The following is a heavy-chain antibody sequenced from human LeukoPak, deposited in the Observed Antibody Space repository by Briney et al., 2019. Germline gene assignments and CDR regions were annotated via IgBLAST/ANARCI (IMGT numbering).Heavy chain of an antibody. CDR2: IYYSGST. V-gene: IGHV4-59*01. D-gene: IGHD5-24*01. CDR3: AREPPLRDGYTPAPFDY. J-gene: IGHJ4*02. Sequence: SETLSLTCTVSGGSISSYYWSWIRQPPGKGLEWIGYIYYSGSTNYNPSLKSRVTISVDTSKNQFSLKLSSVTAADTAVYYCAREPPLRDGYTPAPFDYWGQGTLSPSPQ. CDR1: GGSISSYY.